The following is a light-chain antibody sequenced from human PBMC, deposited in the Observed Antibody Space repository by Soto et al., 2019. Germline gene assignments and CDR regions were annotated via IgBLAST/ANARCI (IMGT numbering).Light chain of an antibody. J-gene: IGKJ1*01. CDR2: KAS. CDR1: QSVGDL. CDR3: QHYSAFSVT. Sequence: IQMTQSPSTLSASLEDRVTITGRASQSVGDLLAWYQQKPGEAPKLLIYKASYLESGVPSRFSGSGSGTEFTLTISSLQPEDLATYYCQHYSAFSVTFGQGTTVDIK. V-gene: IGKV1-5*03.